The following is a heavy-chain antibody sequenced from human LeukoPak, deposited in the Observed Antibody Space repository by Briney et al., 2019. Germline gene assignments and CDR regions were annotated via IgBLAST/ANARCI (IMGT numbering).Heavy chain of an antibody. Sequence: GGSLRLSCAASGFTFSSYSMNWVRQAPGKGLEWVSSISISSSYIYYADSVKGRFTISRDNAKNSLYLQMNSLTAEDTAVYYCARDPYYDFWSGYYGAFDIWGQGTMVTVSS. V-gene: IGHV3-21*01. CDR3: ARDPYYDFWSGYYGAFDI. CDR2: ISISSSYI. D-gene: IGHD3-3*01. CDR1: GFTFSSYS. J-gene: IGHJ3*02.